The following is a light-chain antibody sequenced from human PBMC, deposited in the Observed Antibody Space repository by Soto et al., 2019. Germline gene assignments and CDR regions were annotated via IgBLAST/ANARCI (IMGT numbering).Light chain of an antibody. CDR3: SSYAGSSNLV. J-gene: IGLJ3*02. Sequence: QSALTQTPSASGSPGQSVTISCTGTSSDVGGYNYVSWYQQHPGKAPKLMIYEVNKRPSGVPDRFSASKSGNTASLTVSGLQAEDEAYYYCSSYAGSSNLVFGGGTKLTVL. CDR2: EVN. V-gene: IGLV2-8*01. CDR1: SSDVGGYNY.